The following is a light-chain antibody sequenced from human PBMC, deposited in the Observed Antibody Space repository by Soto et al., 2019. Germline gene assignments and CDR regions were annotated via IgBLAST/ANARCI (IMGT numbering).Light chain of an antibody. J-gene: IGLJ1*01. CDR3: CSYTSSGTHI. V-gene: IGLV2-14*01. CDR2: DVS. CDR1: SGDIGDYNY. Sequence: QSALTQPASVSGSPGQSITISCVGTSGDIGDYNYVSWYQQHPGKVPKVIIYDVSNRPSGVSYRFSGTKSGNTASLTVSGVQAEDEAYYYCCSYTSSGTHIFGTGTKLTVL.